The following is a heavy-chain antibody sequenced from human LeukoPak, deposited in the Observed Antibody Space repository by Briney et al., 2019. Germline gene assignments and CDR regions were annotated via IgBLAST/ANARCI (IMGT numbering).Heavy chain of an antibody. V-gene: IGHV4-59*11. CDR2: IYYSGSA. CDR3: ARGSGGYSYGNYYYYYYMDV. D-gene: IGHD5-18*01. CDR1: GGSISSHY. Sequence: SETLSLTCTVSGGSISSHYWSWIRQPPGKGLEWIGYIYYSGSANYNPSLKSRVTISVDTSKNQFSLKLSSVTAADTAVYYCARGSGGYSYGNYYYYYYMDVWGKGTTVTVSS. J-gene: IGHJ6*03.